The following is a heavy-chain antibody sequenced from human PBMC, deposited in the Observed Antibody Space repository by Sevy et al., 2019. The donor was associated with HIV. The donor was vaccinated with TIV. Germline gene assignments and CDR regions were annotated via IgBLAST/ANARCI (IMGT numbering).Heavy chain of an antibody. Sequence: GGSLRLSCAASGFTFSSYAMSWVRQAPGKGLEWVSAISGSGGSTYYADSVKGRFAISRDNSKNTLYLQMNSLRAEETAVYYCAKDGTGDGYNLFYYYYGMDVWGQGTTVTVSS. CDR3: AKDGTGDGYNLFYYYYGMDV. J-gene: IGHJ6*02. D-gene: IGHD5-12*01. CDR2: ISGSGGST. CDR1: GFTFSSYA. V-gene: IGHV3-23*01.